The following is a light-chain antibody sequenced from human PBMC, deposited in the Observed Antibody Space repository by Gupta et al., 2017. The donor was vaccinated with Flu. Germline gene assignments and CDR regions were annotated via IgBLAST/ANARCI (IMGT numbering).Light chain of an antibody. Sequence: QSVVTQPPSASGAPGPRVTMTCSGSSSNIGDNSVNWYQHLPGTAPKLLIYSDNQRPSGVPDRFSGSKSGTSASLAISGLQAEDEADYYCAAWDDSLNAYVFGTGTKVTVL. CDR3: AAWDDSLNAYV. V-gene: IGLV1-44*01. CDR2: SDN. J-gene: IGLJ1*01. CDR1: SSNIGDNS.